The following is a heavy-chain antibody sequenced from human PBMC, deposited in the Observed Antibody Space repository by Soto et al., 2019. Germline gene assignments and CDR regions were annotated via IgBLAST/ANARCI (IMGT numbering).Heavy chain of an antibody. J-gene: IGHJ4*02. Sequence: GESLKISCKASGYSFANYWIGWVCQKPGKGLEWMGVIYPGDSETTYSPSFEGQVIISVDRSRGTAFLEWSSLKASDTAMYYCARPGAPTDTVVYDFWGQGTQVTVS. CDR1: GYSFANYW. D-gene: IGHD5-18*01. V-gene: IGHV5-51*01. CDR2: IYPGDSET. CDR3: ARPGAPTDTVVYDF.